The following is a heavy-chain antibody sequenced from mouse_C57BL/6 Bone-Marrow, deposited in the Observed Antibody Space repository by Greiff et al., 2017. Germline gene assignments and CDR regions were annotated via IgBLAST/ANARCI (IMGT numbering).Heavy chain of an antibody. CDR1: GFTFSSYT. Sequence: EVQLQQSGGGLVKPGGSLKLSCAASGFTFSSYTMSWVRQTPEKRLEWVATISGGGGNTYYPDSVKGRFTISRDNAKNTLYLQMSSLRSEDTALYYCARDYYGSSYDYAMDDWGQGTSVTVSS. CDR3: ARDYYGSSYDYAMDD. CDR2: ISGGGGNT. J-gene: IGHJ4*01. D-gene: IGHD1-1*01. V-gene: IGHV5-9*01.